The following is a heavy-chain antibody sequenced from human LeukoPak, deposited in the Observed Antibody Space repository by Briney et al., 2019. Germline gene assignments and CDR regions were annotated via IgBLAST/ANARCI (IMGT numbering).Heavy chain of an antibody. V-gene: IGHV1-69*06. CDR3: ARGIRPYYYDSSGYYCAFDI. D-gene: IGHD3-22*01. Sequence: ASVKVSCKASGGTFSSYAISWVRQAPGQGLEWMGGIIPIFGTANYAQKFQGRVTITADKSTSTAYMELSSLRSEDTAVYYCARGIRPYYYDSSGYYCAFDIWGQGTMVTVSS. J-gene: IGHJ3*02. CDR1: GGTFSSYA. CDR2: IIPIFGTA.